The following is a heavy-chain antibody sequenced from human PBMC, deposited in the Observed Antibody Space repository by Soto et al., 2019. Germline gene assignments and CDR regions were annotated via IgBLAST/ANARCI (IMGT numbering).Heavy chain of an antibody. D-gene: IGHD4-17*01. V-gene: IGHV1-2*04. J-gene: IGHJ3*02. Sequence: QVQLVQSGTEVKKPGASVKVSCKASGYTLSDYYIHWVRHAPGQGLEWMGWINPKGGDTKYEQKLEGSGTMTRDTSISTAYMEMRRLQSDDTAVYYCARSAFGVTIGIGRAFDIWGQGTEVTVSS. CDR2: INPKGGDT. CDR3: ARSAFGVTIGIGRAFDI. CDR1: GYTLSDYY.